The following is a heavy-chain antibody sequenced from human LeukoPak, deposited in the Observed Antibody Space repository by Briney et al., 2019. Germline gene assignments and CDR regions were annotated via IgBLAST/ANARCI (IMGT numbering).Heavy chain of an antibody. V-gene: IGHV3-7*03. CDR1: GFTFSSYW. Sequence: GGSLRLSCAASGFTFSSYWMSWVRQAPGKGLEWVASIKQDGSEKYYVDSVKGRFTISRDNAKNSLYLQMNSLRAEDTAVYYCARLQRQPHAYFDYWGQGTLVTVSS. CDR2: IKQDGSEK. D-gene: IGHD6-13*01. CDR3: ARLQRQPHAYFDY. J-gene: IGHJ4*02.